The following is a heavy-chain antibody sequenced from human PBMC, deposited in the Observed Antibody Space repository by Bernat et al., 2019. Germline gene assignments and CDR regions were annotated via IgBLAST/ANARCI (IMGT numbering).Heavy chain of an antibody. CDR1: GGSISSYY. V-gene: IGHV4-59*01. Sequence: QVQLQESGPGLVKPSETLSLTCTVSGGSISSYYWSWIRQPPGKGLEWIGYIYYSGSTNYNPSLKSRVTISVDTSKNQFSLKLSSVTAADTAVYYCAANYDIWTGYYRGAVFDYWGQGTLVTVSS. J-gene: IGHJ4*02. D-gene: IGHD3-9*01. CDR2: IYYSGST. CDR3: AANYDIWTGYYRGAVFDY.